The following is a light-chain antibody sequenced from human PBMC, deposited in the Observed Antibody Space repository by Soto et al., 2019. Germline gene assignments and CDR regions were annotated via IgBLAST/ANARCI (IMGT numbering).Light chain of an antibody. CDR3: QQYYSYPIT. V-gene: IGKV1-33*01. J-gene: IGKJ5*01. CDR1: QGISNY. CDR2: DAS. Sequence: DIQMTQFPSSLSASVGDRVTLTCQASQGISNYLNWYQQKPGKAPKLLIYDASTLETGVPSRFSGSGYGTEFTFTISGLQPEDVATYYCQQYYSYPITFGQGTRLEIK.